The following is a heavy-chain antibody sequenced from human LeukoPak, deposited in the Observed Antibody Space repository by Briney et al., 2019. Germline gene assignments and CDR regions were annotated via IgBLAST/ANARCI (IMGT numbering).Heavy chain of an antibody. Sequence: GGSLRLSCAASGFTFSNAWMSWVRQAPGKGLEWVGRINSKTDGGTTDYAAPVKGRFTISRDDSKNTLYLQMNSLKTEDTAVYYCTTVKYLGSYGRYGSDYWGQGTLVTVSS. D-gene: IGHD5-18*01. CDR1: GFTFSNAW. CDR2: INSKTDGGTT. CDR3: TTVKYLGSYGRYGSDY. J-gene: IGHJ4*02. V-gene: IGHV3-15*01.